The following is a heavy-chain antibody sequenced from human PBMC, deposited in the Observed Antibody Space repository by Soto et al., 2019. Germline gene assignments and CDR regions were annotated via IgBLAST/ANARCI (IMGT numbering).Heavy chain of an antibody. Sequence: GGSLRLSCAASGFTFSSYAMSWVRQAPGKGLEWVSAISGSGGSTYYADSVRGRFTISRDNSKNTLYLQMNSLRAEDTAVYYCAKGGRGGNKRDYYGMDVWGQGTTVTVS. CDR3: AKGGRGGNKRDYYGMDV. CDR1: GFTFSSYA. J-gene: IGHJ6*02. D-gene: IGHD2-15*01. V-gene: IGHV3-23*01. CDR2: ISGSGGST.